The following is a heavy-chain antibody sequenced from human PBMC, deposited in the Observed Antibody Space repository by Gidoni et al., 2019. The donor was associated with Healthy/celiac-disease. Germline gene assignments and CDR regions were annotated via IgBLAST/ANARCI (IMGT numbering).Heavy chain of an antibody. V-gene: IGHV5-51*01. Sequence: EVQLVQSGAEVKKLGESLTISSKGPGYSFTSYWIGWVRQMPGKGLELIGIIYPGDSDTCYRPSFQGLVTISADKSISTAYLQWSSLKASDTAMFYCARLSVALLYWGQGTLVTVSS. CDR2: IYPGDSDT. D-gene: IGHD2-15*01. CDR3: ARLSVALLY. J-gene: IGHJ4*02. CDR1: GYSFTSYW.